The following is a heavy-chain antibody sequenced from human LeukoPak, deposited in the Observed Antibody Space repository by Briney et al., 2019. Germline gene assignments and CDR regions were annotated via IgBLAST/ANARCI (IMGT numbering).Heavy chain of an antibody. J-gene: IGHJ4*02. CDR1: GYTFTSYA. CDR2: IIPIFGTA. V-gene: IGHV1-69*13. CDR3: ARSVVTTPSSYFDY. Sequence: GASVKVSCKASGYTFTSYAMNWVRQAPGQGLEWMGGIIPIFGTANYAQKFQGRVTITADESTSTAYMELSSLRSEDTAVYYCARSVVTTPSSYFDYWGQGTLVTVSS. D-gene: IGHD4-23*01.